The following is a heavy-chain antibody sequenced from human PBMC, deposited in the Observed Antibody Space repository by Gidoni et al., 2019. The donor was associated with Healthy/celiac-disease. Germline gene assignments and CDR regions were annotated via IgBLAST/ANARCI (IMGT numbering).Heavy chain of an antibody. J-gene: IGHJ4*02. CDR3: ARDVRLYDSSGYYYAYFDY. V-gene: IGHV3-20*01. D-gene: IGHD3-22*01. Sequence: EVQLVESGGGVVRPGGSLRLSCAASGFTCDAYGMSWVRQAPGKGLEWVSGINWNGGSTGYADSVKGRFTISRDNAKNSLYLQMNSLRAEDTALYHCARDVRLYDSSGYYYAYFDYWGQGTLVTVSS. CDR1: GFTCDAYG. CDR2: INWNGGST.